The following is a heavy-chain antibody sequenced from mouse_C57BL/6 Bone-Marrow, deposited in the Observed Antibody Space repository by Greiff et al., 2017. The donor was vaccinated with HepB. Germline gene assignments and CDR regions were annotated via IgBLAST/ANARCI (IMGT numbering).Heavy chain of an antibody. CDR3: ARDYYGSSYDYYAMDY. V-gene: IGHV3-1*01. Sequence: EVHLVESGPGMVKPSQSLSLTCPVTGYSITSGYDWHWIRPFPGNKLEWMGYISYSGSTNYNPSLKSRISITHDTSKNHFFLKLNSVTTEDTATYYCARDYYGSSYDYYAMDYWGQGTSVTVSS. J-gene: IGHJ4*01. CDR1: GYSITSGYD. D-gene: IGHD1-1*01. CDR2: ISYSGST.